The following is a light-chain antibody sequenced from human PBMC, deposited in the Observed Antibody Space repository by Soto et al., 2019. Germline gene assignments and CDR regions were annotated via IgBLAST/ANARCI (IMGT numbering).Light chain of an antibody. CDR2: NNN. CDR3: AAWDVSLNGLYV. J-gene: IGLJ1*01. Sequence: QSVLTQPPSASGTPGQRVTISCSGSSSNIGSSSVNWYQQLPGTAPKLLIYNNNQWPSGVPDRFSGSKSGTSASLAISGLQSEDEAYYYCAAWDVSLNGLYVFGTGTKLTVL. V-gene: IGLV1-44*01. CDR1: SSNIGSSS.